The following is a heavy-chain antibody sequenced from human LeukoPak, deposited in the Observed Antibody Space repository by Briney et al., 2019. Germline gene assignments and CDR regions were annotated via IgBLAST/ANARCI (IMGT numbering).Heavy chain of an antibody. CDR1: GASISDYW. V-gene: IGHV4-59*01. CDR2: VYHSSST. J-gene: IGHJ3*02. D-gene: IGHD5-24*01. Sequence: SETLSLTCSVSGASISDYWWSWIRQPPGKGLEYIGFVYHSSSTNYNPSLKSRVTMSLDTSKNQFSLNLNSVSAADTAVYYCARDLGRWPHAAFDIWGQGTLVTVSS. CDR3: ARDLGRWPHAAFDI.